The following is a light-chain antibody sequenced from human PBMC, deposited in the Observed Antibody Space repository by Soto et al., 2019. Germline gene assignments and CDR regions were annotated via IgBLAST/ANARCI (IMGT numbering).Light chain of an antibody. CDR3: LLFFGDIRGV. Sequence: QAVVTQEPSVTVSPGGTVTLTCGSSTGTVTSGHFPYWFQQKPGQAPRTLIYDTSDKHSWTPARFSGSLLGDKAALTLSGAQAEDEAEYYCLLFFGDIRGVFGGGTKLTVL. CDR2: DTS. J-gene: IGLJ3*02. V-gene: IGLV7-46*01. CDR1: TGTVTSGHF.